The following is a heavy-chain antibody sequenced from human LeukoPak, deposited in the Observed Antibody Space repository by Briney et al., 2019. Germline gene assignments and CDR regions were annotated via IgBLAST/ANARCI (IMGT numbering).Heavy chain of an antibody. J-gene: IGHJ6*02. V-gene: IGHV3-48*03. CDR3: ARELGGNSGPFRSYYGMDV. CDR2: ISSSGSTI. CDR1: GFTFSSYM. Sequence: PGGSLRLSCAASGFTFSSYMMHWVRQAPGKGLEWVSYISSSGSTIYYADSVKGRFTISRDNAKNSLYLQMNSLRAEDTAVYYCARELGGNSGPFRSYYGMDVWGQGTTVTVSS. D-gene: IGHD4-23*01.